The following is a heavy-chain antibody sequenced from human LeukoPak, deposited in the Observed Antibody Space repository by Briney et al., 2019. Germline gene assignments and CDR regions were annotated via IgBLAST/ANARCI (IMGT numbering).Heavy chain of an antibody. CDR2: ISYDGSQK. CDR3: ARANSSSWHYFDY. J-gene: IGHJ4*02. CDR1: AFTFSDYT. D-gene: IGHD6-13*01. Sequence: PGGSLRLSCAASAFTFSDYTMHWVRQAPGKGLEWEAVISYDGSQKYYADSVKGRFTISRDNSKNTVYLQMNSLRDEDTAVFYCARANSSSWHYFDYWGQGTLVTVSS. V-gene: IGHV3-30*04.